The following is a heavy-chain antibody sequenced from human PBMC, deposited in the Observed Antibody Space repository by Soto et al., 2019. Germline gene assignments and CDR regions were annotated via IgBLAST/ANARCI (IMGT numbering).Heavy chain of an antibody. Sequence: QVQLVQSGAEVKKPGSSVKVSCKASGGTFSSYAISWVRQAPGHGLEWMGGIIPIFGTANYAQKFQGRVSMTIDTSTSSVYMELRSLRSDDTAVYYCVRDLDGSGSYYTDYWGRGTLVTVSS. J-gene: IGHJ4*02. V-gene: IGHV1-69*06. CDR3: VRDLDGSGSYYTDY. D-gene: IGHD3-10*01. CDR1: GGTFSSYA. CDR2: IIPIFGTA.